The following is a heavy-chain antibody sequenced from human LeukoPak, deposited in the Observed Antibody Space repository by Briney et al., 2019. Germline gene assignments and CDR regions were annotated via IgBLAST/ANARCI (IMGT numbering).Heavy chain of an antibody. CDR3: ARDRGTMVRGVIFDY. D-gene: IGHD3-10*01. Sequence: GASVKVSCKASGYTFTSYGISWVRQAPGQGLEWMGWISAYNGNTNYAQELQGRVTMTTDTSTSTAYMELRSLRSDDTAVYYCARDRGTMVRGVIFDYWGQGTLVTVSS. CDR1: GYTFTSYG. V-gene: IGHV1-18*01. CDR2: ISAYNGNT. J-gene: IGHJ4*02.